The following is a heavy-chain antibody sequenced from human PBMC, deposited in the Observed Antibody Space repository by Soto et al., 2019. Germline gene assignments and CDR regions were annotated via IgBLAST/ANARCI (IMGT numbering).Heavy chain of an antibody. CDR2: ISGSGGST. V-gene: IGHV3-23*01. CDR3: AKEVSVGSPVGMGY. Sequence: XVSLRLSGSASGFTFSIFAMSWVRQSPGKGLEWVSTISGSGGSTYYADAVKGRFTISRDNSMGTLYLQMKSLRVEDTAIYYCAKEVSVGSPVGMGYWGQGAVVTVSS. CDR1: GFTFSIFA. J-gene: IGHJ4*02. D-gene: IGHD1-26*01.